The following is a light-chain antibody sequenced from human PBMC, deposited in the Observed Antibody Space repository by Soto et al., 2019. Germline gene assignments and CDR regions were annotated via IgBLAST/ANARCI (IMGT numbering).Light chain of an antibody. Sequence: IVMTQSPVTLSVSPGEIATLSCRASQSVSSNLAWYQQRPGQAPRLLMYAASTSATGIPARFSGSGSGTEFSLTISGLQSEDFVVYFCQQYDNWPLTFGGRTKVEMK. CDR1: QSVSSN. J-gene: IGKJ4*01. CDR3: QQYDNWPLT. V-gene: IGKV3-15*01. CDR2: AAS.